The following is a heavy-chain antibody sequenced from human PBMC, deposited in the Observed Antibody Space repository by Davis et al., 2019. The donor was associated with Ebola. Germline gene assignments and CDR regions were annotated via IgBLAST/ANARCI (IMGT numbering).Heavy chain of an antibody. CDR3: ATRSAYTFVS. D-gene: IGHD3-3*01. CDR1: GYNFPTYW. J-gene: IGHJ4*02. CDR2: IYPDDSDT. V-gene: IGHV5-51*01. Sequence: GESLKISCKGSGYNFPTYWIAWVRQMPGKGLEWMGFIYPDDSDTTYSPSFQGQVTFSADKSISTAYLQWYSLKASDTAMYYCATRSAYTFVSWGQGTLVTVSS.